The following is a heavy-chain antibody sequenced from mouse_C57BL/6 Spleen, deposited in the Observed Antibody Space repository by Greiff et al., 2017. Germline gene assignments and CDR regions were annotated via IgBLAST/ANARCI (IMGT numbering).Heavy chain of an antibody. J-gene: IGHJ4*01. CDR2: IDPSDSYT. CDR1: GYTFTSYW. V-gene: IGHV1-50*01. CDR3: ARGGSYYSNYVYAMDY. Sequence: VQLQQSGAELVKPGASVKLSCKASGYTFTSYWMQWVKQRPGQGLEWIGEIDPSDSYTNYNQKFKGKATLTVDTSSSTAYMQLSSLTSEDSAVYYCARGGSYYSNYVYAMDYWGQGTSVTVSS. D-gene: IGHD2-5*01.